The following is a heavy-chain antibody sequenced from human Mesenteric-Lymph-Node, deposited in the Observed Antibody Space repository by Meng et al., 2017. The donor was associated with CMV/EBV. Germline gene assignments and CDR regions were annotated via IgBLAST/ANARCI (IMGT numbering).Heavy chain of an antibody. CDR1: GFTFSSYG. D-gene: IGHD1-26*01. Sequence: GESLKISCAASGFTFSSYGMHWVRQAPGKGLEWVAFIRYDGSNKYYADSVKGRFTISRDNSKNTLYLQMNSLRAEDTAVYYCAKSLIVGATNWFDPWGQGTLVTVSS. CDR3: AKSLIVGATNWFDP. V-gene: IGHV3-30*02. CDR2: IRYDGSNK. J-gene: IGHJ5*02.